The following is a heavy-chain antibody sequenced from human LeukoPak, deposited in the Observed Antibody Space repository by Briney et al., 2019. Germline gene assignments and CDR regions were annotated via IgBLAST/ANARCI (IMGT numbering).Heavy chain of an antibody. D-gene: IGHD3-22*01. CDR3: ASPNYYDSSGMVAFDI. V-gene: IGHV4-39*01. CDR1: GGSISSSSYY. CDR2: IYYSGST. J-gene: IGHJ3*02. Sequence: SETLSLTCTVSGGSISSSSYYWGWIRQPPGEGLEWIGSIYYSGSTYYNPSLKSRVTISVDTSKNQFSLKLSSVTAADTAVYYCASPNYYDSSGMVAFDIWGQGTMVTVSS.